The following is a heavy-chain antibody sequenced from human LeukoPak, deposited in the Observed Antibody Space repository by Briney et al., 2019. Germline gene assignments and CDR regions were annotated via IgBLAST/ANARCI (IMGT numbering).Heavy chain of an antibody. V-gene: IGHV1-2*02. CDR2: INPNSDDT. CDR1: GYTFSGYY. CDR3: AGHWGSNDAFDI. Sequence: ASVKVSCKASGYTFSGYYRHWVRQAPGQGLEWMGWINPNSDDTNYAQKFQGSVTMTRDTSITTAYMELRRLRSDDTAVYYCAGHWGSNDAFDIWGQGTMVTVSS. D-gene: IGHD7-27*01. J-gene: IGHJ3*02.